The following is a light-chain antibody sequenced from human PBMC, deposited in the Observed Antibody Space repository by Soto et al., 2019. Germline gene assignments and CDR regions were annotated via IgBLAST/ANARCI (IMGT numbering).Light chain of an antibody. V-gene: IGKV3-20*01. CDR1: QIVTGNY. J-gene: IGKJ3*01. CDR2: RAS. Sequence: DIVLTQSPGTLSLSPGERATLSGRASQIVTGNYLAWYQQKPGQAPRLLIYRASLRATGIPDRFSGSGSGTDVTLTISILEPEYFAVYYCQQYGNSPLITSGPGTKVDIK. CDR3: QQYGNSPLIT.